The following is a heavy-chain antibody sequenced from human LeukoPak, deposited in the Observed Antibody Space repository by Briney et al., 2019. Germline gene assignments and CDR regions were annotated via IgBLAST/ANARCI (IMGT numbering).Heavy chain of an antibody. Sequence: SETLSLTCTVSGGSISSSSYYWGWIRQPPGKGLEWIGSIYYSGSTYYNPSLKSRVTISVDTSKNQFSLKLSSVTAADTAVYYCARPPLRGGYVEGAFDIWGQGTMVTVSS. V-gene: IGHV4-39*01. J-gene: IGHJ3*02. CDR1: GGSISSSSYY. CDR3: ARPPLRGGYVEGAFDI. CDR2: IYYSGST. D-gene: IGHD3-22*01.